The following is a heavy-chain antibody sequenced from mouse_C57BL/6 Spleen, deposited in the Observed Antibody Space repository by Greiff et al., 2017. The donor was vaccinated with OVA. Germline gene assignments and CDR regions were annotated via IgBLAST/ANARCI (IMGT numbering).Heavy chain of an antibody. CDR1: GYTFTSYW. V-gene: IGHV1-61*01. J-gene: IGHJ4*01. CDR2: IYPSDSET. D-gene: IGHD4-1*02. Sequence: QVQLKQPGAELVRPGSSVKLSCKASGYTFTSYWIDWVKQRPGQGLEWIGNIYPSDSETHYNQKFKDKATLTVDKSSSTAYMQLSSLTSEDSAVYYCASNWDGDYAMDYWGQGTSVTVSS. CDR3: ASNWDGDYAMDY.